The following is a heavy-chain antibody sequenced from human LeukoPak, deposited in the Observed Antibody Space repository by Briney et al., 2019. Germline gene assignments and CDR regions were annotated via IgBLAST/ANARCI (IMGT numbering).Heavy chain of an antibody. CDR1: GFTFDDYA. V-gene: IGHV3-9*01. D-gene: IGHD3-22*01. CDR2: ITWNRDNI. J-gene: IGHJ6*02. Sequence: GGSLRLSCTVSGFTFDDYAMHWVRHAPGKGLEWVAGITWNRDNIGYGDSVKGRFTISRDNVKNVLYLQMNSLRPEDTALYYCAKDLSSAITSALVLDVWGQGTTV. CDR3: AKDLSSAITSALVLDV.